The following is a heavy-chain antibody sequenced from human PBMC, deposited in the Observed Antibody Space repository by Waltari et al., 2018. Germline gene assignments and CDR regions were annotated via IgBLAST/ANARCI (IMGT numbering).Heavy chain of an antibody. V-gene: IGHV1-69*02. Sequence: QVQLVQSGAEVKKPGSSVKVSCKASGGTFSSYTISWVRQAPGQGLEWMGRIIPMLGIANYAQKFQGRVTITADKSTSTAYMELSSLRSEDTAVYYCVRLSPIQLWSYEKDYWGQGTLVTVSS. D-gene: IGHD5-18*01. CDR2: IIPMLGIA. J-gene: IGHJ4*02. CDR3: VRLSPIQLWSYEKDY. CDR1: GGTFSSYT.